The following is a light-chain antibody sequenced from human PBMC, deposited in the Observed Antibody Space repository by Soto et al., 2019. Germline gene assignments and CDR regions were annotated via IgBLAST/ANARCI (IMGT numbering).Light chain of an antibody. CDR3: SSNTSGNTRF. V-gene: IGLV2-14*01. J-gene: IGLJ1*01. CDR1: TGDVGGYDY. CDR2: EVT. Sequence: QSVLTQPASVSGSPGQSITISCTGTTGDVGGYDYVSWYQQYPYKAPKLIIYEVTNRPSGISNRFSGSKSGNTAFLTIYGPQAEDEVNYYCSSNTSGNTRFFEIGTKAT.